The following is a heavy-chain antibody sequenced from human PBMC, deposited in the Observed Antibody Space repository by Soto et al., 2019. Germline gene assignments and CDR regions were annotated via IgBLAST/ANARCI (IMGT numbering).Heavy chain of an antibody. V-gene: IGHV4-59*01. CDR1: GGSISSYY. CDR2: IYYSGNT. J-gene: IGHJ4*02. D-gene: IGHD1-26*01. CDR3: ARRYGGNFDY. Sequence: QVQLQESGPGLVKPSETLSLTCTVSGGSISSYYWSWIRQPPGKGLEWIGYIYYSGNTNYNPSLKSRVTISVDTSKNQFSLNLSSVTAADTAVYYCARRYGGNFDYWGQGTRVTVSS.